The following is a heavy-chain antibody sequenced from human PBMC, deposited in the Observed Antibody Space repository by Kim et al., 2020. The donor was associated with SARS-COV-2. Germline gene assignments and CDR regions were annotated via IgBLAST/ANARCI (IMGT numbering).Heavy chain of an antibody. CDR1: GFPFTPYN. CDR2: ISPDSLYI. Sequence: GGSLRLSCSTSGFPFTPYNMNWVRQAPGKGLEWVSTISPDSLYINYADSVRGRFTTSRDDAKSSLFLQMNNLRVEDTAIYYCTRSGKQNENWFDTWGQGT. CDR3: TRSGKQNENWFDT. V-gene: IGHV3-21*06. D-gene: IGHD1-1*01. J-gene: IGHJ5*02.